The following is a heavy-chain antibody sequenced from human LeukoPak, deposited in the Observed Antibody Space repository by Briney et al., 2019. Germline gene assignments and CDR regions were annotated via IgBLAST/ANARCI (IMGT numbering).Heavy chain of an antibody. CDR3: ARDKNGYYYYYMDV. V-gene: IGHV3-48*04. J-gene: IGHJ6*03. Sequence: GGSLRLSCAASGFTFSSYSMNWVRQAPGKGLEWVSYISSSSSTIYYADSVKGRFTISRDNAKNSLYPQMNSLRAEDTAVYYCARDKNGYYYYYMDVWGKGTTVTVSS. CDR2: ISSSSSTI. CDR1: GFTFSSYS.